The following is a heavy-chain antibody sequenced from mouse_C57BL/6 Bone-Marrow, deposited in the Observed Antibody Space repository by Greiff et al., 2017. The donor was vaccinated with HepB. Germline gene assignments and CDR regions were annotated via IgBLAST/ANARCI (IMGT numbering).Heavy chain of an antibody. J-gene: IGHJ4*01. CDR2: ISSGGDYI. Sequence: EVQGVESGEGLVKPGGSLKLSCAASGFTFSSYAMSWVRQTPEKRLEWVAYISSGGDYIYYADTVKGRFTISRDNARNTLYLQMSSLKSEDTAMYYCTREVAPYYAMDYWGQGTSVTVSS. V-gene: IGHV5-9-1*02. D-gene: IGHD1-1*01. CDR3: TREVAPYYAMDY. CDR1: GFTFSSYA.